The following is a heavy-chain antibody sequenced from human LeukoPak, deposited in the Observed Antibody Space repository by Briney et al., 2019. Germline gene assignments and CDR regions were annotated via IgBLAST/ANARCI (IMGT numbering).Heavy chain of an antibody. CDR3: ARGNIEYSSSSDPDRGAWFDP. Sequence: PSETLSLTCTVSGGSISSYYWSWIRQPAGKGLEWIGRIYTSGSTNYNPSLKSRVTMSVDTSKNQFSLKLSSVTAADTAVYYCARGNIEYSSSSDPDRGAWFDPWGQGTLVTVSS. CDR2: IYTSGST. D-gene: IGHD6-6*01. J-gene: IGHJ5*02. V-gene: IGHV4-4*07. CDR1: GGSISSYY.